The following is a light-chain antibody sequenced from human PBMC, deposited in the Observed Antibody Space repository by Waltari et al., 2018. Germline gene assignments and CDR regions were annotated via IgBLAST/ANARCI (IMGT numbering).Light chain of an antibody. CDR2: AAT. CDR3: QQSYSTLWT. CDR1: QSISSH. V-gene: IGKV1-39*01. Sequence: DIQMTQSPSSLSASVGDRVTITCRASQSISSHLNWYQQKPGKAPKLLIYAATSLQSRFSGSGSGTEFTLTISNLQPEDFATYYCQQSYSTLWTFGQGTKVEIK. J-gene: IGKJ1*01.